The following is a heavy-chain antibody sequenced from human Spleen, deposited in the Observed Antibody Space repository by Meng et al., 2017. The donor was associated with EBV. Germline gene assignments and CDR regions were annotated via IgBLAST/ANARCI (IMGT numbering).Heavy chain of an antibody. CDR1: GGSFSDYY. CDR3: ARALYARSHYGSLSY. D-gene: IGHD2/OR15-2a*01. V-gene: IGHV4-34*01. J-gene: IGHJ4*02. CDR2: IHRSGST. Sequence: QVQLQQWGAGLLKPSETLSLPCDVYGGSFSDYYWTWIRQSPEKGLEWIGEIHRSGSTNYNPSLKSRVIISVDTPKNQFSLNLGSVTAADTAVYYCARALYARSHYGSLSYWGQGTLVTVSS.